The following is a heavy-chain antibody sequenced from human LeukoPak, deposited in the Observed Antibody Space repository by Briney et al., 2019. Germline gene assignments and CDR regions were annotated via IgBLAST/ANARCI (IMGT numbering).Heavy chain of an antibody. CDR3: AALDTATTTAGY. J-gene: IGHJ4*02. D-gene: IGHD5-18*01. CDR1: GFTCSYCW. CDR2: MKNDGSEE. V-gene: IGHV3-7*01. Sequence: PGGSLRLSCAASGFTCSYCWMSWARQAPGKGLEWVACMKNDGSEEYYVDSVKGRFTISRDNARNSLFLQMNSLRAEDTAVYYCAALDTATTTAGYWGQGTLVTVSS.